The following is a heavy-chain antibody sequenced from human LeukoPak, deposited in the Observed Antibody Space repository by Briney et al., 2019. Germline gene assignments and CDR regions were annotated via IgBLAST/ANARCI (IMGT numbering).Heavy chain of an antibody. CDR1: GFTFSSYG. V-gene: IGHV3-30*18. Sequence: PGGSLRLSCAASGFTFSSYGMHWVRQAPGKGLEWVAVISYDGSNKYYADSVKGRFTISRDNSKNTLYLQMNSLRAEDTAVYYCAKDIGGNSGLVYWGQGTLVTVSS. CDR3: AKDIGGNSGLVY. D-gene: IGHD4-23*01. CDR2: ISYDGSNK. J-gene: IGHJ4*02.